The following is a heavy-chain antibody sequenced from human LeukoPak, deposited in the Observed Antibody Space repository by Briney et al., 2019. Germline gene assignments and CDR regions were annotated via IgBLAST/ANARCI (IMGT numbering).Heavy chain of an antibody. CDR1: GFTFSGSW. D-gene: IGHD3-3*01. CDR3: ARAGGVHDFWSGYRGAFDY. V-gene: IGHV3-7*03. CDR2: INSDGSEG. J-gene: IGHJ4*02. Sequence: GGSLRLSCAVSGFTFSGSWMSWSRQAPGKGLEWVASINSDGSEGYYADVVKGRFTISRDNAKNSLYLQINSLRAEDTAVYYCARAGGVHDFWSGYRGAFDYWGQGTLVTVSS.